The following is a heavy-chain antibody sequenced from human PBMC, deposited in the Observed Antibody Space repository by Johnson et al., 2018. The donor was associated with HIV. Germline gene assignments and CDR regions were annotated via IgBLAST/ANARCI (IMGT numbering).Heavy chain of an antibody. CDR3: AKDSMGFNWNQFEAFDM. CDR2: IWYDGSNK. Sequence: QVQVVESGGGVVQPGKSLRLSCAASGFTFSSYGMHWVRQAAGKGLEWVALIWYDGSNKYYADSVKGRFTISRDNSKNTLYLQMNSLRGEDTAVYYCAKDSMGFNWNQFEAFDMWGQGTMVTVSS. V-gene: IGHV3-33*06. D-gene: IGHD1-20*01. CDR1: GFTFSSYG. J-gene: IGHJ3*02.